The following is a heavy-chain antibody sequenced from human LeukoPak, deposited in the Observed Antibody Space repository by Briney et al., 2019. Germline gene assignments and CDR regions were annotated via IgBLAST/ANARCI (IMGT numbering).Heavy chain of an antibody. CDR2: IYSDGST. V-gene: IGHV3-66*01. CDR3: ARDVLSSGYYRGFDY. J-gene: IGHJ4*02. Sequence: GGSLRLSCVVSGVTVRTTYISWVRQAPGKGLEWLSVIYSDGSTYYAESVKGRFTISRDISKSTLYLQMNSLRAEDTAMYYCARDVLSSGYYRGFDYWGQGILVTVSS. CDR1: GVTVRTTY. D-gene: IGHD3-22*01.